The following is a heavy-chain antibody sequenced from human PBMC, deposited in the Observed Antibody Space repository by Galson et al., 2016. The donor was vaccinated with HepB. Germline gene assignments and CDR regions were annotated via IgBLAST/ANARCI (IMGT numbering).Heavy chain of an antibody. Sequence: SLRLSCAASGFKFNNYGMHWVRQAPGRGLEWVAGIWYDGVNKHYAKSVRGRFTISRDDSKNRLYLQMNGLTVEDTALYHCAREGGEKSGYVAWFDPWGHGTQVTVST. V-gene: IGHV3-33*01. J-gene: IGHJ5*02. D-gene: IGHD5-12*01. CDR2: IWYDGVNK. CDR3: AREGGEKSGYVAWFDP. CDR1: GFKFNNYG.